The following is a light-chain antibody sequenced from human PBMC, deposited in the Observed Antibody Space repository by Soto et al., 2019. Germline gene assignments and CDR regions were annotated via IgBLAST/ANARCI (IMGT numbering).Light chain of an antibody. J-gene: IGKJ1*01. V-gene: IGKV3-11*01. Sequence: EIVLTQSPATLSLSPGGRATLSCRASQSVRRYLAWYQQKPGQAPRLLIYDASNRAAGISARFSGRGSGTDFTLTSSSLDPEACAVYYCKEDSNWRTFGHGTKVEIK. CDR1: QSVRRY. CDR2: DAS. CDR3: KEDSNWRT.